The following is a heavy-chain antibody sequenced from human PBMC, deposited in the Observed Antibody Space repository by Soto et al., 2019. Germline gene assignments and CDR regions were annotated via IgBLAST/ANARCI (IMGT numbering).Heavy chain of an antibody. Sequence: ASVKLSCKASGYTFTSYAMHWVRQAPGQRLEWMGWINAGNGNTKYSQKFQGRVTITRDTSASTAYMELSSLRSEDTAVYYCARDGYYDFWSGYHNWFDPWGQGTLVTVSS. CDR2: INAGNGNT. CDR3: ARDGYYDFWSGYHNWFDP. D-gene: IGHD3-3*01. J-gene: IGHJ5*02. V-gene: IGHV1-3*01. CDR1: GYTFTSYA.